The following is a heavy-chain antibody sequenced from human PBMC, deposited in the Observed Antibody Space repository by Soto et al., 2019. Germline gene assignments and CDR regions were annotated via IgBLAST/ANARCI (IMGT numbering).Heavy chain of an antibody. Sequence: SETLSLTCTVSGSSINSSGNYWGWIRQPPGKGLEWIGSMFYGVSTYYNPSLKSRVTVSVDTSKNQFSLNLRSGTAADTAVYYCARLPSRHLVDYWGQGTLVTVSS. CDR1: GSSINSSGNY. J-gene: IGHJ4*02. CDR2: MFYGVST. D-gene: IGHD3-3*02. CDR3: ARLPSRHLVDY. V-gene: IGHV4-39*01.